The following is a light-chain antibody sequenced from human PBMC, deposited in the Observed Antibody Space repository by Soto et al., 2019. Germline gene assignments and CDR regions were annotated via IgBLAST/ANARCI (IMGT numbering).Light chain of an antibody. CDR2: GAS. CDR3: QHYGSSPWT. CDR1: QNVNSNY. J-gene: IGKJ1*01. Sequence: EIVLTQSPGTLSLSPGERATLSCRASQNVNSNYLAWYQQKPGQTPRLLIYGASSRATGIPDRFSGSGSGTDFTLTISRLEPEDFAVFYCQHYGSSPWTFGQGTKVEIK. V-gene: IGKV3-20*01.